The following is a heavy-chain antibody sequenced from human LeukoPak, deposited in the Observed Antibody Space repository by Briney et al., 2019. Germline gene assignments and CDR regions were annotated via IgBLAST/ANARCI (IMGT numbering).Heavy chain of an antibody. CDR2: IRYDGNNK. CDR3: AKDRFGGTSDDY. Sequence: GGSLRLSCAASGFNFSSYGMHWVRQAPGKGLEWVAFIRYDGNNKYYADSVKGRFTISRDNSKNTLYLQMNSLRAEDTAVYYCAKDRFGGTSDDYWGQGTLVTVSS. D-gene: IGHD4-23*01. J-gene: IGHJ4*02. V-gene: IGHV3-30*02. CDR1: GFNFSSYG.